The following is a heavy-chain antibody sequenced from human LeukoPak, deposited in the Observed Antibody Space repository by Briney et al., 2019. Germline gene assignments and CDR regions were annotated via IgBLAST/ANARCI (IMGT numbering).Heavy chain of an antibody. Sequence: GGSLRLSCATSGFTFSDSGMHWVRQAPGKGLEWVAVISHDGSGKHSIDSVRGRFTISRDNSKNTLYLQMDSLRSEDTAIYYCAKDKASSWFDPWGQGTLATVSS. CDR2: ISHDGSGK. CDR1: GFTFSDSG. CDR3: AKDKASSWFDP. D-gene: IGHD6-19*01. V-gene: IGHV3-30*18. J-gene: IGHJ5*02.